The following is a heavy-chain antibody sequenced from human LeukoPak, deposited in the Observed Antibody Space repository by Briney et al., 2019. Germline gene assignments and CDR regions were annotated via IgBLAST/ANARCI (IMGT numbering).Heavy chain of an antibody. CDR2: ISSSSSYI. Sequence: GGSLRLSCAASGFTFSSYSMNWVRQAPGKGLEWVSPISSSSSYIYYADSVKGRFTISRDNAKNSLYLQMNSLRAEDTAVYYCARGDRESSGSSWVDYWGQGTLVTVSS. D-gene: IGHD6-19*01. V-gene: IGHV3-21*01. CDR3: ARGDRESSGSSWVDY. CDR1: GFTFSSYS. J-gene: IGHJ4*02.